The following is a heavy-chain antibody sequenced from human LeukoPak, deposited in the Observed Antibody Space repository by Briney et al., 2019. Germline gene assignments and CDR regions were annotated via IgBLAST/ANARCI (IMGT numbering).Heavy chain of an antibody. CDR2: IYTSGST. V-gene: IGHV4-4*09. CDR1: GGSISSYY. Sequence: PSETLSLTCTDSGGSISSYYWSWIRQPPGKVLEWIGYIYTSGSTNYNPSLKSRVTISVDTSKNQFSLKLSSVTAADTAVYYCARQVEGYCSGGSCYSSYFDYWGQETLVTVSS. D-gene: IGHD2-15*01. J-gene: IGHJ4*02. CDR3: ARQVEGYCSGGSCYSSYFDY.